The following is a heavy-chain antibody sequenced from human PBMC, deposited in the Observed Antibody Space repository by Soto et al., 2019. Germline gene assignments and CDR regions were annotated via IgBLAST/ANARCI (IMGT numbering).Heavy chain of an antibody. Sequence: LFNLSSKHSRNTFAGYALRWVHKAPGQRLEWMGWINAGNGNTKYSQKFQGRVTITRDTSASTAYMELSSLRSEDTAVYYCARGGSLYWYFDLWGRGTLVTVS. J-gene: IGHJ2*01. CDR2: INAGNGNT. D-gene: IGHD1-26*01. CDR3: ARGGSLYWYFDL. V-gene: IGHV1-3*01. CDR1: RNTFAGYA.